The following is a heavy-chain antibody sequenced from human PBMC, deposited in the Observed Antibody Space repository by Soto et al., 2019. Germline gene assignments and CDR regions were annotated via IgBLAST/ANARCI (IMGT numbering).Heavy chain of an antibody. J-gene: IGHJ3*02. CDR2: IYYSGST. Sequence: PSETLSLTCTVSGGSISSSSYYWGWIRQPPGKGLEWIGSIYYSGSTYYNPSLRSRVTISVDTSKNQFSLKLSSVTAADTAVYYCARHPSRVGQYYYDSSGYLDAFDIWGQGTMVTVS. D-gene: IGHD3-22*01. CDR3: ARHPSRVGQYYYDSSGYLDAFDI. CDR1: GGSISSSSYY. V-gene: IGHV4-39*01.